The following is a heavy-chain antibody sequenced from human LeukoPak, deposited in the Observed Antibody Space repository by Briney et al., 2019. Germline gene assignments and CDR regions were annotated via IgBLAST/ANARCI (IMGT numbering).Heavy chain of an antibody. CDR3: ARRGVKYSYGPQMGYFQH. V-gene: IGHV4-34*01. CDR1: GGSFSGYY. CDR2: INHSGST. J-gene: IGHJ1*01. D-gene: IGHD5-18*01. Sequence: PSETLSLTCAVYGGSFSGYYWSWVRQPPGKGLEWIGEINHSGSTNYNPSLKSRVTISVDTSKNQSSLKLSSVTAADTAVYYCARRGVKYSYGPQMGYFQHWGQGTLVTVSS.